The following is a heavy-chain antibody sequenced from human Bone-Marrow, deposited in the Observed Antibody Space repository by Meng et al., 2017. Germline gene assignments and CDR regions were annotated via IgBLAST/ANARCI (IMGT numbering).Heavy chain of an antibody. V-gene: IGHV4-4*02. D-gene: IGHD3-3*01. CDR3: ARAAYDIWSGYAP. Sequence: QLEESGPGPVKPSGTRSLTCAVSGASISSSHWWGWVRQPPGKGLEWIGEIYHDGSTNYTPSLKSRVTISVDKSKNQFSLKLSSVTAADTAVYYCARAAYDIWSGYAPWGQGSLVTVSS. CDR1: GASISSSHW. CDR2: IYHDGST. J-gene: IGHJ5*02.